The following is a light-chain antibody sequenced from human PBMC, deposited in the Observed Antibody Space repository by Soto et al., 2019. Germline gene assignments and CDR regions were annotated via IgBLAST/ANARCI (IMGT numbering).Light chain of an antibody. CDR1: SSDVGGYNY. CDR2: DVS. CDR3: SSYTSSSTLNVL. Sequence: QPASVSGSPGQSITISCTGTSSDVGGYNYVSWYQHHPGKAPKLMIVDVSNRPSGVSNRFSGSKSGNTASLTISGLQAEDEADYYCSSYTSSSTLNVLFGGGTKLTVL. J-gene: IGLJ2*01. V-gene: IGLV2-14*03.